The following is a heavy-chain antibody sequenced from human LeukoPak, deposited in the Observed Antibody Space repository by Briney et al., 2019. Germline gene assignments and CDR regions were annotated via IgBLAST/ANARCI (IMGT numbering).Heavy chain of an antibody. CDR2: IKKDGSEK. CDR3: ASQDSNNAFEI. CDR1: GFDFSNSW. D-gene: IGHD3-22*01. J-gene: IGHJ3*02. Sequence: GGSLRLSCAASGFDFSNSWMSWVRQAPGKGLEWVANIKKDGSEKNYRDSVRGRLTISRDNAKHSLFLQMNSLRDEDTAVYYCASQDSNNAFEIWGQGTKVTVSS. V-gene: IGHV3-7*01.